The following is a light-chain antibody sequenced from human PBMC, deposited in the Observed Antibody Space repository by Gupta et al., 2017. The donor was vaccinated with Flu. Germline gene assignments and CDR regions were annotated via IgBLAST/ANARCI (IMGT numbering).Light chain of an antibody. J-gene: IGLJ2*01. CDR1: ADINVNSYR. V-gene: IGLV5-45*03. CDR3: MSWFNSAWL. CDR2: YKSDLDK. Sequence: QAVLTQPLSLSASPGAPVILTSTRRADINVNSYRTYWYQQRPGSPPRILLKYKSDLDKQGGSGVPSRFSGSKDVSANARILLISGLQYEDGADYYCMSWFNSAWLFGGGTKLSVL.